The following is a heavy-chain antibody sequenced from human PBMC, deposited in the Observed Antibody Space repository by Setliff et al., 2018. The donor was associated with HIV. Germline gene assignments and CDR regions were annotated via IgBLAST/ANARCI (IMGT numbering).Heavy chain of an antibody. V-gene: IGHV4-4*09. J-gene: IGHJ4*01. CDR1: GRSIDDSY. CDR2: IKTSGRT. Sequence: PSETLSLTCSVSGRSIDDSYWSWIRQSPGKGLEWIGFIKTSGRTNYKPSLKSRVTISLDTSKNQFSLRLNSVTATDTAVHYCARLAEDYYDSGTWEVDYWAHGTLVTVSS. CDR3: ARLAEDYYDSGTWEVDY. D-gene: IGHD3-10*01.